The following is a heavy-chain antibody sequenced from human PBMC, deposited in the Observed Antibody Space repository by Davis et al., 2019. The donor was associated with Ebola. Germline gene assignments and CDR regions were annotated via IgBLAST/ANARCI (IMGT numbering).Heavy chain of an antibody. V-gene: IGHV3-9*01. CDR1: GFTFDDYA. CDR2: ISWNSGSI. CDR3: ARGDEVGATTGYFDY. D-gene: IGHD1-26*01. Sequence: PGGSLRLSCAASGFTFDDYAMHWVRQAPGKGLEWVSGISWNSGSIGYADSVKGRFTISRDNAKNSLYLQMNSLRAEDTALYYCARGDEVGATTGYFDYWGQGTLVTVSS. J-gene: IGHJ4*02.